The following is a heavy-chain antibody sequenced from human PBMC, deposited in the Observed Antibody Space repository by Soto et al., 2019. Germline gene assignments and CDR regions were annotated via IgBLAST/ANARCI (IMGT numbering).Heavy chain of an antibody. CDR3: AKDLDSPEPQILGAFDY. V-gene: IGHV3-23*01. J-gene: IGHJ4*02. CDR1: GFTFSSYA. CDR2: ISGSGGRT. Sequence: EVQLLESGGGLVQPGGSLRLSCGASGFTFSSYAMIWVRQAPGKGLEWVSGISGSGGRTYYADPVKGRFTISRDNSKNTRNLQMNSLRAEDTAVYYCAKDLDSPEPQILGAFDYWGQGTRVTVSS. D-gene: IGHD3-16*01.